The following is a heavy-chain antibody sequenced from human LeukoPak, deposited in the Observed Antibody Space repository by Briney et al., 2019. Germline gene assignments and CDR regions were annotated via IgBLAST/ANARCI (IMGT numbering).Heavy chain of an antibody. CDR3: ARVGVPAAKGWFDP. J-gene: IGHJ5*02. Sequence: SETLSLTCTVSGGSISSYYWSWIRQPAGKGLEWIGRIYTSGSTNYIPSLKSRVTMSVDTSKNQFSLKLSSVTAADTAVYYCARVGVPAAKGWFDPWGQGTLVTVSS. D-gene: IGHD2-2*01. V-gene: IGHV4-4*07. CDR1: GGSISSYY. CDR2: IYTSGST.